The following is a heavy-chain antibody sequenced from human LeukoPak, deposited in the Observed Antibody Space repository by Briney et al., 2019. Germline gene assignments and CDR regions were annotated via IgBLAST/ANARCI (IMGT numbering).Heavy chain of an antibody. CDR3: ARDLGTSGWHTFDY. V-gene: IGHV6-1*01. CDR1: GDSVASINGA. CDR2: TYYRSKWYN. J-gene: IGHJ4*02. D-gene: IGHD6-19*01. Sequence: SQTLSLTCAISGDSVASINGAWNWIWQSPSRGLQWLGRTYYRSKWYNDYAVSMRGRITITPDTSKNQFPLQLNSVTPEDTAVYYCARDLGTSGWHTFDYWGQGTLVSVSS.